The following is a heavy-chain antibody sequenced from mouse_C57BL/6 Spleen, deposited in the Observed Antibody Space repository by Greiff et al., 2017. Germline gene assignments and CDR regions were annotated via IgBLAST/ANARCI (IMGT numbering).Heavy chain of an antibody. CDR1: GYSITSGYY. CDR2: ISYDGSN. CDR3: ARELGHGFAY. J-gene: IGHJ3*01. Sequence: EVKLMESGPGLVKPSQSLSLTCSVTGYSITSGYYWNWIRQFPGNKLEWMGYISYDGSNNYNPSLKNRISITRDTSKNQFFLKLNSVTTEDTATYYCARELGHGFAYWGQGTLVTVSA. V-gene: IGHV3-6*01. D-gene: IGHD4-1*01.